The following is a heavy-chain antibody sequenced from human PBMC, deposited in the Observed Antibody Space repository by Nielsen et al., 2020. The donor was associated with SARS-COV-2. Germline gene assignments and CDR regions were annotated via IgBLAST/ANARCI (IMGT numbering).Heavy chain of an antibody. CDR3: AKDEALSRGYFDY. CDR2: ISYDGSNK. CDR1: GFTFSSYG. D-gene: IGHD6-25*01. Sequence: GESLKISCAASGFTFSSYGMHWVRQAPGKGLEWVAVISYDGSNKYYADSVKGRFTISRDNSKNTLYLQMNSLRAEDTAVYYCAKDEALSRGYFDYWGQGTLVTVSS. J-gene: IGHJ4*02. V-gene: IGHV3-30*18.